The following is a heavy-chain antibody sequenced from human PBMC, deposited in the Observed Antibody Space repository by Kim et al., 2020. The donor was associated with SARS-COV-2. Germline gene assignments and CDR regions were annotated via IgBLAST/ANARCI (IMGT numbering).Heavy chain of an antibody. Sequence: TIYHADAVKGRFTISRDNAKNSLYLQMNSLRDEDTAVYYCARRLGGAFDIWGQGTMVTVSS. D-gene: IGHD3-16*01. CDR3: ARRLGGAFDI. CDR2: TI. J-gene: IGHJ3*02. V-gene: IGHV3-48*02.